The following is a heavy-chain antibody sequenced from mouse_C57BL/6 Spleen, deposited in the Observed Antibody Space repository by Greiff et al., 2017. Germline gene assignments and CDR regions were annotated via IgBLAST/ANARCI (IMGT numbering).Heavy chain of an antibody. CDR2: IYPGHSET. D-gene: IGHD2-3*01. Sequence: VQLQQSGTVLARPGASVKMSCKTSGYTFTSYWMHWVKQRPGQGLEWIGAIYPGHSETSYNQKFKGKAKLTAVTSASTAYMELSSLTNEDSAVYYFTKHLSPYYAMDYWGQGTSVTVSS. CDR3: TKHLSPYYAMDY. V-gene: IGHV1-5*01. CDR1: GYTFTSYW. J-gene: IGHJ4*01.